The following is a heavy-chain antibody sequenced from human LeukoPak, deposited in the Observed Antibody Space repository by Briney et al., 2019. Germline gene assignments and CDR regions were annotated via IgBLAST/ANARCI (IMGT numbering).Heavy chain of an antibody. CDR1: GGSVTSTNW. Sequence: SETLSLTCDVSGGSVTSTNWWTWFRQPPGKGLEWIGYIYYSGSTNYNPSLKSRVTISVDTSKNQFSLKLSSVTAADTAVYYCARTADFRYYYDSSGYAFDIWGQGTMVTVSS. D-gene: IGHD3-22*01. V-gene: IGHV4-59*08. J-gene: IGHJ3*02. CDR3: ARTADFRYYYDSSGYAFDI. CDR2: IYYSGST.